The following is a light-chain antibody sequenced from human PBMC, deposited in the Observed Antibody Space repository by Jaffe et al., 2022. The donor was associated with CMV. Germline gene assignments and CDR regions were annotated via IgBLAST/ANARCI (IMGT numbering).Light chain of an antibody. CDR1: QSISSS. CDR2: AAS. CDR3: QQSYSTLPLT. J-gene: IGKJ4*01. V-gene: IGKV1-39*01. Sequence: DVQMTQSPSSLSASVGDRVTITCRASQSISSSLNWYQLKPGKAPKLLIYAASSLQSGVPSRFSGSGSGTDFTLTISSLQPEDFATYYCQQSYSTLPLTFGGGTKVEIK.